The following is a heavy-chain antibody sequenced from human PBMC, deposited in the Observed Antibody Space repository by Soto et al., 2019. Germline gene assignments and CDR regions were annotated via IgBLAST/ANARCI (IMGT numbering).Heavy chain of an antibody. Sequence: SETLSLPCTVSGGSVSSGSYYWSLIRQPPGKGLEWIGYIYYSGSTNYNPSLKSRVTISVDTSKNQFSLKLSSVTAADSAVYYCARFSGSFDPWGQGTLVTVSS. J-gene: IGHJ5*02. D-gene: IGHD1-26*01. CDR1: GGSVSSGSYY. CDR2: IYYSGST. V-gene: IGHV4-61*01. CDR3: ARFSGSFDP.